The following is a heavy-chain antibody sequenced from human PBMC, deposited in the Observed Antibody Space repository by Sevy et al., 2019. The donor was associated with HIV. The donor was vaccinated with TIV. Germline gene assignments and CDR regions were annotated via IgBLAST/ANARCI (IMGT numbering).Heavy chain of an antibody. CDR1: GGSITSGDYY. CDR3: ARVLAGVTVDH. V-gene: IGHV4-30-4*01. CDR2: ISNSGTT. D-gene: IGHD1-26*01. J-gene: IGHJ5*02. Sequence: SETLSLTCTVSGGSITSGDYYWSWIRQPPGKGLEWIRYISNSGTTYYTPSLKSRIIISLDTSNNKIFLKLSSMTAADTAVYYCARVLAGVTVDHWGQGTLVTVSS.